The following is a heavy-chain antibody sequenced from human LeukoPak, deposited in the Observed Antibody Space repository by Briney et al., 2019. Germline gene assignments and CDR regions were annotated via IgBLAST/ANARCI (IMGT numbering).Heavy chain of an antibody. CDR3: ARETRRYYDR. V-gene: IGHV4-39*07. J-gene: IGHJ4*02. CDR2: IYYSGST. D-gene: IGHD3-22*01. CDR1: GGSITSDNYY. Sequence: SETLSLTCTVSGGSITSDNYYWGWIRQPPGKGLEYIGSIYYSGSTYYNPSLKSRVTISVDTSKNQFSLKLSSVTAADTAVYYCARETRRYYDRWGQGTLVTVSS.